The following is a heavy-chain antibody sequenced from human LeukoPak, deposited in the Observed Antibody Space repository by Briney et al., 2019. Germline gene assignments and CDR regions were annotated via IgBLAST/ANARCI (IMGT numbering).Heavy chain of an antibody. CDR1: GFTFSDYY. D-gene: IGHD6-19*01. J-gene: IGHJ4*02. CDR3: ARQWYSSGWRRKPLDY. Sequence: GGSLRLSCAASGFTFSDYYMSWIRQAPGKGLEWVSYISSSGSTIYYADSVKGRFTISRDNAKNSLYLQMNSLRAEDTAVYYCARQWYSSGWRRKPLDYWGQGTLATVPS. V-gene: IGHV3-11*01. CDR2: ISSSGSTI.